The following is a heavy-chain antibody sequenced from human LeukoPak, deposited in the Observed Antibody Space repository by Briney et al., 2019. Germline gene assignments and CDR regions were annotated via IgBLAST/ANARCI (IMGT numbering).Heavy chain of an antibody. CDR2: INPSGGST. CDR1: GYTFTSYY. CDR3: AREQSVRIAARRGSLDY. Sequence: ASVKVSSKASGYTFTSYYMHWVRQAPGQGLEWMGIINPSGGSTSYAQKFQGRVTMTRDTSTSTVYMELSSLRSEDTAVYYCAREQSVRIAARRGSLDYWGQGTLVTVSS. J-gene: IGHJ4*02. V-gene: IGHV1-46*01. D-gene: IGHD6-6*01.